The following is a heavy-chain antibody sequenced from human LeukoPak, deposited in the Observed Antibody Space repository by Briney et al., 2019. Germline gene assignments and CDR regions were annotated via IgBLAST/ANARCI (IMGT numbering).Heavy chain of an antibody. J-gene: IGHJ4*02. Sequence: GGSLRLSCAASGFTFSSYWMSWVRQAPGKGLEWVANIKQDGSGKYYADSVKGRFTISRDNSKNTLYLQMNSLRAEDTAVYYCAKSGTRSSWSPRVKTYFDYWGQGTLVTVSS. V-gene: IGHV3-7*01. D-gene: IGHD6-13*01. CDR3: AKSGTRSSWSPRVKTYFDY. CDR1: GFTFSSYW. CDR2: IKQDGSGK.